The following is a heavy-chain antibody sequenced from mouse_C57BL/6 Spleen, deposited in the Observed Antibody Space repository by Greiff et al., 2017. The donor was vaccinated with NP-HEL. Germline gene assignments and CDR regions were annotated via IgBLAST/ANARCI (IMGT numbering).Heavy chain of an antibody. J-gene: IGHJ3*01. CDR2: IYPGSGNT. Sequence: QVQLKQSGAELVRPGASVKLSCKASGYTFTDYYINWVKQRPGQGLEWIARIYPGSGNTYYNEKFKGKATLTAEKSSSTAYMQLSSLTSEDSAVYFCARWDYYDYDGGFAYWGQGTLVTVSA. CDR3: ARWDYYDYDGGFAY. CDR1: GYTFTDYY. D-gene: IGHD2-4*01. V-gene: IGHV1-76*01.